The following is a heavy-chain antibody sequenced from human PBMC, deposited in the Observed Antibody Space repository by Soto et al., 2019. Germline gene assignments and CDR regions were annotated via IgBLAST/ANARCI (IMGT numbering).Heavy chain of an antibody. CDR1: GGSISSGGYY. J-gene: IGHJ6*02. CDR2: IYYSGST. Sequence: PSETLSLTCTVSGGSISSGGYYWSWIRQHPGKGLEWIGYIYYSGSTYYNPSLKSRVTISVDTSKNQFSLKLSSVTAADTAVYYCARGHGVVVTAIIMYYYYGMDVWGQGTTVTVSS. D-gene: IGHD2-21*02. CDR3: ARGHGVVVTAIIMYYYYGMDV. V-gene: IGHV4-31*03.